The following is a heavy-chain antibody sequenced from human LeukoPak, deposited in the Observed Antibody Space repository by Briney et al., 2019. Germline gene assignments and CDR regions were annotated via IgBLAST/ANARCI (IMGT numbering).Heavy chain of an antibody. CDR2: INPNSGGT. CDR1: GYTFTGYY. D-gene: IGHD4-17*01. V-gene: IGHV1-2*06. J-gene: IGHJ3*02. Sequence: ASVKVSCKASGYTFTGYYMHWVRQAPGQGLEWMGRINPNSGGTNYAQKFQGRVTMTRDTSISTAYMELSRLRSDDTAVYYCARDSASMTTVTTRSFDIWGQGTMVTVSS. CDR3: ARDSASMTTVTTRSFDI.